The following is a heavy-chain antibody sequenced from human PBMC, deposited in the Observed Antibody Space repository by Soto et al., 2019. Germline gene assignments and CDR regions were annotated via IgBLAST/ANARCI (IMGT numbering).Heavy chain of an antibody. Sequence: QVQLQQWGAGLLKPSETLSLTCAVYGGSFSGYYWSWIRQPPGKGLEWIGEINHSGSTNYNLSLKSRVTISVDTSKNQFSLKLSSVTAADTAVYYCARGGGYCSGGSCYLNYYYYYMDVWGKGTTVTVSS. CDR2: INHSGST. V-gene: IGHV4-34*01. D-gene: IGHD2-15*01. CDR3: ARGGGYCSGGSCYLNYYYYYMDV. CDR1: GGSFSGYY. J-gene: IGHJ6*03.